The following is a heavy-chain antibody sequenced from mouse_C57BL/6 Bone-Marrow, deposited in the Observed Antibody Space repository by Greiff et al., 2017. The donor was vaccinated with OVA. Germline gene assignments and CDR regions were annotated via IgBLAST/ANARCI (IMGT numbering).Heavy chain of an antibody. J-gene: IGHJ1*03. CDR2: ISNLAYSI. CDR1: GFTFSDYG. V-gene: IGHV5-15*01. D-gene: IGHD1-1*01. CDR3: ARIYYYGSSDWYFDV. Sequence: EVMLVESGGGLVQPGGSLKLSCAASGFTFSDYGMAWVRQAPRKGPEWVAFISNLAYSIYYADTVTGRFTISRENAKNTLYLEMSSLRSEDTAMYYCARIYYYGSSDWYFDVWGTGTTVTVSS.